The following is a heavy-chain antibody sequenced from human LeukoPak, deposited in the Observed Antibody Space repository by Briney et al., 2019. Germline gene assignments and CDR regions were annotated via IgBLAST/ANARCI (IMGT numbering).Heavy chain of an antibody. CDR1: GFTFSGYW. CDR3: ARGLLAAAGIDY. V-gene: IGHV3-7*04. Sequence: GGSLRLSCAASGFTFSGYWMSWVRQAPGKGLEWVANIKQDGSEKNYVDSVKSRFTISRDNAKNSMDLQMNSLRAEDTAVYYCARGLLAAAGIDYWGQGALVTVSS. J-gene: IGHJ4*02. D-gene: IGHD6-13*01. CDR2: IKQDGSEK.